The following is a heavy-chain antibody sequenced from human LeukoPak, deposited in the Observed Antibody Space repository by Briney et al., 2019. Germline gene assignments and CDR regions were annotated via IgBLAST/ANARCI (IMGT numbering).Heavy chain of an antibody. V-gene: IGHV4-34*01. CDR1: GGSFSGYY. Sequence: PSETLSLICAVYGGSFSGYYWSWIRQPPGKGLEWIGEINHSGSTNYNPSLKSRVTISVDTSKNQFSLKLSSVTAADTAVYYCARGFKIVVVPAAIRINYYYGMDVWGKGTTVTVSS. CDR3: ARGFKIVVVPAAIRINYYYGMDV. CDR2: INHSGST. D-gene: IGHD2-2*01. J-gene: IGHJ6*04.